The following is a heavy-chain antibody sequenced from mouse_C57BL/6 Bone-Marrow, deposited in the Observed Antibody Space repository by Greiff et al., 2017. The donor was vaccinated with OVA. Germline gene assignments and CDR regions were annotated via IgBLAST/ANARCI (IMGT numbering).Heavy chain of an antibody. Sequence: QVQLQQPGAELVKPGASVKLSCKASGYTFTSYWMQWVKQRPGQGLEWIGEIDPSDSYTNYNQKFKGKATLTVDTSSSTAYMQLSSLTSEDSAVYYCARRPAYWGQGTLVTVSA. J-gene: IGHJ3*01. CDR2: IDPSDSYT. CDR1: GYTFTSYW. CDR3: ARRPAY. V-gene: IGHV1-50*01.